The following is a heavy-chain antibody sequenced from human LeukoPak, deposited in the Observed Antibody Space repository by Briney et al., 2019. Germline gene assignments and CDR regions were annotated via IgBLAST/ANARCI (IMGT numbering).Heavy chain of an antibody. J-gene: IGHJ5*02. CDR2: INPNSGGT. CDR1: GYTFTGYY. CDR3: ARDRSRIAAAGYNWFDP. V-gene: IGHV1-2*02. Sequence: GASVKVSCKASGYTFTGYYMHWVRQAPGQGLEWMGWINPNSGGTNYAQKFQGRVTMTRDTSISTAYMELSRLRSDDTAVYYCARDRSRIAAAGYNWFDPWGQGTLVTVSS. D-gene: IGHD6-13*01.